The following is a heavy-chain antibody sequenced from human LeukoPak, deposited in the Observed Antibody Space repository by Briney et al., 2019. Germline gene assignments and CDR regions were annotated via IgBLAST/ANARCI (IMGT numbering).Heavy chain of an antibody. D-gene: IGHD2-2*01. J-gene: IGHJ6*02. V-gene: IGHV4-59*01. CDR2: IYYSGST. Sequence: PSETLSLTRTVSGGSISSYYWSWIRQPPGKGLEWIGYIYYSGSTNYNPSLKSRVTISVDTSKNQFSLKLSSVTAADTAVYYCTRVPRVVPAATSMYYYYGMDVWGQGTTVTVSS. CDR3: TRVPRVVPAATSMYYYYGMDV. CDR1: GGSISSYY.